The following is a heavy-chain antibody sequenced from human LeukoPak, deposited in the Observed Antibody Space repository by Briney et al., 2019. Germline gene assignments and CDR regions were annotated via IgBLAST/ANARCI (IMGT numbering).Heavy chain of an antibody. CDR1: GFTFSNYW. D-gene: IGHD2-15*01. CDR2: IWYDGSNK. Sequence: GGSLRLSCAASGFTFSNYWMHWVRQAPGKGLEWVAVIWYDGSNKYYADSVKGRFTISRDNSKNTLYLQMNSLRAEDTAVYYCAREGCSGGSCYPDYGMDVWGQGTTVTVSS. J-gene: IGHJ6*02. V-gene: IGHV3-33*08. CDR3: AREGCSGGSCYPDYGMDV.